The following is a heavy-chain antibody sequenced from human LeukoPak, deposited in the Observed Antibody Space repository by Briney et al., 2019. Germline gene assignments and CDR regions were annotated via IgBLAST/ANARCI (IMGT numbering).Heavy chain of an antibody. CDR2: INSDGSST. CDR1: GFTFSSYW. Sequence: GGSLRLSCAASGFTFSSYWMHWVRQAPGKGLVWVSRINSDGSSTSYADSVKGRFTISRDNAKNTLYLQMSSLRAEDTAVYYCAREDILTGYYFDYWGQGTLVTVSS. V-gene: IGHV3-74*01. J-gene: IGHJ4*02. D-gene: IGHD3-9*01. CDR3: AREDILTGYYFDY.